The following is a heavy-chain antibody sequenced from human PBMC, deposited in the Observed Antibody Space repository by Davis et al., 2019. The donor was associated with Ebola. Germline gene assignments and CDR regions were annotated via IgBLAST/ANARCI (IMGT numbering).Heavy chain of an antibody. CDR2: IYYSGST. CDR3: ARDLRYDSSGSDYYFYMDV. V-gene: IGHV4-31*03. CDR1: GGSISRGGSY. Sequence: PSETLSLTCTVSGGSISRGGSYWTWIPQHPGKGLEWIGYIYYSGSTYYKPSLKSRVIISLDTSKNQFSLNLYPVTAADTAVYYCARDLRYDSSGSDYYFYMDVWGKGTTVTVSS. D-gene: IGHD3-22*01. J-gene: IGHJ6*03.